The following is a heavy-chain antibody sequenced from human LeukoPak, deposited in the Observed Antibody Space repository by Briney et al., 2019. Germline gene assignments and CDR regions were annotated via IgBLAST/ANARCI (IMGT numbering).Heavy chain of an antibody. Sequence: SQTLSLTCTVSGGSISSGGYYWSWIRQPPGKGLEWIGYIYHSGSTYYNPSLKSRVTISVDRSKNQFSLKLSSVTAADTAVYYCARSFQPYSSSHHTGYYYMDVWGKGTTVTVSS. CDR1: GGSISSGGYY. V-gene: IGHV4-30-2*01. D-gene: IGHD6-6*01. CDR2: IYHSGST. CDR3: ARSFQPYSSSHHTGYYYMDV. J-gene: IGHJ6*03.